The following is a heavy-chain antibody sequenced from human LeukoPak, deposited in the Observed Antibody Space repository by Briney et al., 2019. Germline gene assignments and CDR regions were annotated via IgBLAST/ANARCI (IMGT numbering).Heavy chain of an antibody. CDR1: GGTFSSYA. Sequence: GASVKVSCKASGGTFSSYAISWVRQAPGQGLEWMGGIIPIFGTASYAQKFQGRVTITTDESTSTAYMELSSLRSEDTAVYYCARAPLQQLARSYYYYYYMDVWGKGTTVTVSS. CDR3: ARAPLQQLARSYYYYYYMDV. D-gene: IGHD6-6*01. CDR2: IIPIFGTA. J-gene: IGHJ6*03. V-gene: IGHV1-69*05.